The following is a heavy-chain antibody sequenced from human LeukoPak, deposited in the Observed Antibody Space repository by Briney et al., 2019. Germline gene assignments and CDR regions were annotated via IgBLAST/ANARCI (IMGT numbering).Heavy chain of an antibody. CDR2: ISAYNGNT. D-gene: IGHD6-13*01. V-gene: IGHV1-18*01. Sequence: ASVKVSCKASGYTFTSYGISWVRQAPGQGLEWMGWISAYNGNTNYVQKLQGRVTMTTDTSTSTAYMELRSLRSDDTAVYYCAKSGGQQQLLNYFDYWGQGTLVTVSS. CDR1: GYTFTSYG. CDR3: AKSGGQQQLLNYFDY. J-gene: IGHJ4*02.